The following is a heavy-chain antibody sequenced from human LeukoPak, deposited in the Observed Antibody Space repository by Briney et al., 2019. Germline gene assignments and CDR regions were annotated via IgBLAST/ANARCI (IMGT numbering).Heavy chain of an antibody. Sequence: SETLSLTCGVSGGSVINTNWWTWVRQPPGKGLEWIGEVHLDGRTNYNPSLESRLTMSVDVSENQVSLKLTSVTAADTAVYYCAQSLGSSNWIGNWFDPWGQGTLVTVSS. V-gene: IGHV4-4*02. J-gene: IGHJ5*02. CDR2: VHLDGRT. D-gene: IGHD6-13*01. CDR1: GGSVINTNW. CDR3: AQSLGSSNWIGNWFDP.